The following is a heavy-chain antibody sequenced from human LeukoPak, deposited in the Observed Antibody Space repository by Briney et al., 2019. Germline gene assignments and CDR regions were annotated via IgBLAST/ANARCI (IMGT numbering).Heavy chain of an antibody. Sequence: SSETLSLTCTVSGGSISTYYWTWIRQPPGKGLEWIGYIYYSGNTNYNPSLKSRVTISLDTSKNQFSLNLSSVTAADTSVYYCARRGGYCGSTSCHNYFDPWGQGTLVTVSS. J-gene: IGHJ5*02. V-gene: IGHV4-59*08. CDR3: ARRGGYCGSTSCHNYFDP. D-gene: IGHD2-2*01. CDR1: GGSISTYY. CDR2: IYYSGNT.